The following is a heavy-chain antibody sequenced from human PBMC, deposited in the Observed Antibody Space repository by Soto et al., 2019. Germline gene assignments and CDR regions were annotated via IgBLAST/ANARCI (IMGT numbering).Heavy chain of an antibody. Sequence: LSLTCTVSGGSISSGGYYWSWIRQHPGKGLEWIGYIYYSGSTYYNPSLKSRVTISVDTSKNQFSLKLSSVTAADTAVYYCARDRVEVVPAANYYYYYGMDVWGQGTTVTVSS. CDR3: ARDRVEVVPAANYYYYYGMDV. CDR1: GGSISSGGYY. D-gene: IGHD2-2*01. CDR2: IYYSGST. V-gene: IGHV4-31*03. J-gene: IGHJ6*02.